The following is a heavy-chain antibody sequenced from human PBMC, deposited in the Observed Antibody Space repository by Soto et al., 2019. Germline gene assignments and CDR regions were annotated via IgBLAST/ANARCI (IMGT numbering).Heavy chain of an antibody. CDR3: ARNPRRPVDFDL. J-gene: IGHJ4*02. V-gene: IGHV4-59*01. D-gene: IGHD1-1*01. CDR2: IFSTGST. CDR1: GGSISSYY. Sequence: SETLSLTCTVSGGSISSYYWSWIRQPPGKRLEWIGHIFSTGSTHYNPSLKSRVTISLGTSENQLSLSLTSVTATDTAVYYCARNPRRPVDFDLWGPGTLVTVS.